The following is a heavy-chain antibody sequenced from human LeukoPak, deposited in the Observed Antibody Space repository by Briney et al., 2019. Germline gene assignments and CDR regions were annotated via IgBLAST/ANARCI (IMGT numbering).Heavy chain of an antibody. V-gene: IGHV3-74*01. J-gene: IGHJ4*02. CDR2: IDSDGTKT. CDR1: GFTFRDYW. CDR3: AREWLNSGSLTEY. Sequence: GGSLRLSCAASGFTFRDYWMHWVRQAPGKGLVWVARIDSDGTKTTYVDSVRGRFTIFRDNAKNNLYLQMNGVRADDTAVYYCAREWLNSGSLTEYWGQGTLVTVSS. D-gene: IGHD1-26*01.